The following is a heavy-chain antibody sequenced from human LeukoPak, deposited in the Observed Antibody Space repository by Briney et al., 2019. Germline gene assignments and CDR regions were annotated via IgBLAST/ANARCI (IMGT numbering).Heavy chain of an antibody. CDR1: GYTFTGYY. CDR2: INPNSGGT. CDR3: ARDRVLLWFGELLG. V-gene: IGHV1-2*02. D-gene: IGHD3-10*01. J-gene: IGHJ4*02. Sequence: GASVKVSCKASGYTFTGYYMHWVREAPGQGLEWMGWINPNSGGTNYAQKFQGRVTMTRDTSISTAYMELSRLRSDDTAVYYCARDRVLLWFGELLGWGQGTLVTVSS.